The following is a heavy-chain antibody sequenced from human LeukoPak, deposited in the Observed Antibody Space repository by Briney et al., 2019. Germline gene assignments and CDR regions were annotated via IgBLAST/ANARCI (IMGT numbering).Heavy chain of an antibody. CDR2: IYPGDSEI. J-gene: IGHJ5*02. Sequence: GGPLEISFQGSGYRFTTYWIAWVRPMPGKGLEWMGIIYPGDSEIRYSPSFQGQVTISVDKSISTAYLQWSSLKTSDTAMYYCARRPSGGSTWFDPWGQGTLVTVSS. V-gene: IGHV5-51*01. D-gene: IGHD2-8*02. CDR3: ARRPSGGSTWFDP. CDR1: GYRFTTYW.